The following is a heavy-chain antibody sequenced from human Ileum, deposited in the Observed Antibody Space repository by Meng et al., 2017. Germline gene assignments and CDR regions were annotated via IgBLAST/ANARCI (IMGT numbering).Heavy chain of an antibody. CDR1: GFTFSSYA. J-gene: IGHJ4*02. D-gene: IGHD1-26*01. Sequence: QVPLVESGGGVVQPGTSLSLSCAASGFTFSSYAMYWVRQAPGKGLEWVAVISSDGANKYYTDSVKGRFTISRDNSKNTLSLQMNSLTAEDTAVYYCARDLLRACDYWGQGTLVTVSS. V-gene: IGHV3-30*10. CDR3: ARDLLRACDY. CDR2: ISSDGANK.